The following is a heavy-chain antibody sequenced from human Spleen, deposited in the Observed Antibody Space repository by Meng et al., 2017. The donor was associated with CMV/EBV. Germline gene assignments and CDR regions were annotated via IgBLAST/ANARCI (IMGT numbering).Heavy chain of an antibody. V-gene: IGHV3-30*04. CDR3: GRASAGRSFTAPFDY. Sequence: SGFTFSSYAMRWVRQAPGKGLEWVAVTSYDGSNKYYADSVKGRFTISRDNSKNTLYLQMNSLRAEDTAVYYCGRASAGRSFTAPFDYWGQGTLVTVSS. CDR1: GFTFSSYA. D-gene: IGHD1-26*01. CDR2: TSYDGSNK. J-gene: IGHJ4*02.